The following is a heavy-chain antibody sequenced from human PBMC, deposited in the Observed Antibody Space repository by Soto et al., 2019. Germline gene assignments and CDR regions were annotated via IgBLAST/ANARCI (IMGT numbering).Heavy chain of an antibody. CDR2: IWYDGSNK. D-gene: IGHD5-18*01. CDR1: GFTFSSYG. Sequence: PGGSLRLSCAASGFTFSSYGMHWVRQAPGKGLEWVAVIWYDGSNKYYADSVKGRFTISRDNSKNTLYLQMNSLRAEDTAVYYCARAPGYSYGPNYYYYGMDVWGQGTTVTAP. J-gene: IGHJ6*02. CDR3: ARAPGYSYGPNYYYYGMDV. V-gene: IGHV3-33*01.